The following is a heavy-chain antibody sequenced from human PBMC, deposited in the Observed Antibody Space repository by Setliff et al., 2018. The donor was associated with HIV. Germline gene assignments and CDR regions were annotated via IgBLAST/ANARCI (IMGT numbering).Heavy chain of an antibody. CDR1: GGSIGGYS. D-gene: IGHD3-10*01. J-gene: IGHJ4*03. CDR3: ARRPMVRGFGRYYFDY. CDR2: IYPSTSA. V-gene: IGHV4-4*09. Sequence: PSETLSLTCSVSGGSIGGYSWGWIRQSPGKGLEWIGYIYPSTSANYNPSLKSRVRILLDTSKNQFSLRLTSVTAADTAVYFCARRPMVRGFGRYYFDYWVPETLLVTVSS.